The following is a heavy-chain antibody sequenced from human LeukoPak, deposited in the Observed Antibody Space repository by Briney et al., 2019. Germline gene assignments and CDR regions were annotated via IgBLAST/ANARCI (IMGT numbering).Heavy chain of an antibody. V-gene: IGHV3-73*01. CDR1: GFSFSGST. CDR3: TRTYDSSAYRGYFDY. Sequence: SGGSLRLSCATSGFSFSGSTIHWVRQTSGEGLQWLGRIRSKPNNYATVYSASVRGRFTISRDDSQNTAYLHMNSLKTDDTAVYYCTRTYDSSAYRGYFDYWGQGALVTVSS. CDR2: IRSKPNNYAT. J-gene: IGHJ4*02. D-gene: IGHD3-22*01.